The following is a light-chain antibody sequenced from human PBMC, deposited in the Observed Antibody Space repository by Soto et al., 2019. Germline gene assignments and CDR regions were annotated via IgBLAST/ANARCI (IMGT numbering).Light chain of an antibody. CDR3: QQRSQWALT. CDR1: QSIGTS. CDR2: DAL. V-gene: IGKV3-11*01. J-gene: IGKJ4*01. Sequence: EIVLTQSPATLSLSPGERATLSCRASQSIGTSLDWYQQKPGQVPRLLIFDALDRTTGMPARFSGSGSGTDFTLTISNLEPDGFAVYYCQQRSQWALTFGGGTKVEIK.